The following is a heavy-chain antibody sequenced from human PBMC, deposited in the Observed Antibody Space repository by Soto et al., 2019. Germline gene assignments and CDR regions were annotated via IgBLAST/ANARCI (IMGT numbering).Heavy chain of an antibody. CDR3: ARELHIAAAGTDAFDI. Sequence: PGGSLRLSCAASGFTFSSYAMHWVRQAPGKGLEWVAVISYDGSNKYYADSVKGRFTISRDNSKNTLYLQMNSLRAEDTAVYYCARELHIAAAGTDAFDIWGQGTMVTVSS. J-gene: IGHJ3*02. D-gene: IGHD6-13*01. CDR1: GFTFSSYA. CDR2: ISYDGSNK. V-gene: IGHV3-30-3*01.